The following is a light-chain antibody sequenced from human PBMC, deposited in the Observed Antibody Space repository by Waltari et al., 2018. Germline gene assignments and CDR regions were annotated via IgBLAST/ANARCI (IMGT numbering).Light chain of an antibody. V-gene: IGKV1-33*01. CDR3: QQYENLPYT. CDR2: DAS. Sequence: DIQMTQSPSYLSASVGARVTITCQASQDIINYLNWYQQTPGKAPKLLIYDASNLATGVPSRFSGGGSGTDFSVTISSLHPEDVGTYYCQQYENLPYTFGQGTKLEIK. J-gene: IGKJ2*01. CDR1: QDIINY.